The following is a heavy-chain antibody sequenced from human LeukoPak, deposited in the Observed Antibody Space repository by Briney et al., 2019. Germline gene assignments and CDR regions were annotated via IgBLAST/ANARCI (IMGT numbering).Heavy chain of an antibody. CDR3: SGSYQGHY. V-gene: IGHV3-74*01. CDR2: IKSDGSST. J-gene: IGHJ4*02. D-gene: IGHD3-10*01. Sequence: GGSLRLSCAASGFTFSSYWMHWVRQAPGKGLVWVSRIKSDGSSTSYADSVEGRFTISRDNAKNTLYLQMNSLRAEDTAVYYCSGSYQGHYWGQGTLVTVSS. CDR1: GFTFSSYW.